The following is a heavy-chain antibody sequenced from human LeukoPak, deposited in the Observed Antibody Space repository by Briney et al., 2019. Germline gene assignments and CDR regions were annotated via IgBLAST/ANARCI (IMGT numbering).Heavy chain of an antibody. CDR1: GGSISSGGYS. CDR3: ARGPFTMIVVATYFDY. CDR2: IYHSGST. V-gene: IGHV4-30-2*01. Sequence: SETLSLTCAVSGGSISSGGYSWSWIRQPPGKGLEWIGYIYHSGSTYYNPSLKSRVTISVDRSKNQFSLKLSSVTAADTAVYYCARGPFTMIVVATYFDYWGQGTLVTVSS. D-gene: IGHD3-22*01. J-gene: IGHJ4*02.